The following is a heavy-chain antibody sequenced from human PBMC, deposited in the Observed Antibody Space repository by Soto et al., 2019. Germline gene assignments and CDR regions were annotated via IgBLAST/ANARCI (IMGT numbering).Heavy chain of an antibody. V-gene: IGHV1-3*01. CDR3: ARVSYYYDSSGYYYGPTLDY. D-gene: IGHD3-22*01. Sequence: XSVKVSCKASGYTFTSYAMHWVRQAPGQRLEWMGWINAGNGNTKYSQKFQGRVTITRDTSASTAYMELSSLRSEDTAVYYCARVSYYYDSSGYYYGPTLDYWGQGTLVTVSS. CDR2: INAGNGNT. J-gene: IGHJ4*02. CDR1: GYTFTSYA.